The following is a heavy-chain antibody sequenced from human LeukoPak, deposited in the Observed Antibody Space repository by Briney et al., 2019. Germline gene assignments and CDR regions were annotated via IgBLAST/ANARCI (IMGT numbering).Heavy chain of an antibody. V-gene: IGHV1-69*13. Sequence: ASVKVSCKASGGTFSSYIISWVRQAPGQGLDWMGGIIPVLNLVTYAQKFQGRVTITADASTSTAHMDLSSLSFEDTAVYYCATGPRPPIKMNWGVHHWCGFPFGDWGPETLVTVSS. CDR2: IIPVLNLV. CDR3: ATGPRPPIKMNWGVHHWCGFPFGD. J-gene: IGHJ4*02. CDR1: GGTFSSYI. D-gene: IGHD2-8*02.